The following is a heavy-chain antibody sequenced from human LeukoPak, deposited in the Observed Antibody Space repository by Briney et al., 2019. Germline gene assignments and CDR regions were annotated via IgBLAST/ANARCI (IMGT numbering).Heavy chain of an antibody. Sequence: SETLSLTCAVYGGSFSSYYWSWIRQPPGKGLEWIGEINHSGSTNYNPSLKSRVTISVDTSKNQFYLKLSSVTAADTAVYYCARCGKKNYDFWSGHYYYYYMDVWGKGTTVTVSS. CDR1: GGSFSSYY. CDR2: INHSGST. D-gene: IGHD3-3*01. J-gene: IGHJ6*03. V-gene: IGHV4-34*01. CDR3: ARCGKKNYDFWSGHYYYYYMDV.